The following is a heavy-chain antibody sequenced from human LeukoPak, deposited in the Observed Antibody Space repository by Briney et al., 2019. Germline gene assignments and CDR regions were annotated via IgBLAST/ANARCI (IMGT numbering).Heavy chain of an antibody. V-gene: IGHV3-23*01. Sequence: PGGSLRLSCAASGFTFSSSAMSWVRQVPGKGLEWVSAVDAGALNTYYADSVKGRFTISRDDSKNTLYLQMNSLRAEDTAVYYCAKHAPDLPAWEQFDYWGQGTLVTVSS. CDR2: VDAGALNT. CDR3: AKHAPDLPAWEQFDY. J-gene: IGHJ4*02. CDR1: GFTFSSSA. D-gene: IGHD1/OR15-1a*01.